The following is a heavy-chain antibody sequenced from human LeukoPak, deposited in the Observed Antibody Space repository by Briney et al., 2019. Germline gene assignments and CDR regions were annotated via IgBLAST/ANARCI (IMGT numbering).Heavy chain of an antibody. Sequence: SETLSLTCTVSGDSVSSTSYSWGWIRQPRGKGLECIGSIYDSGSTYDNPSLKSRVTISVDTSKNKLSLNLSSVPAADTAMYYCARAVIRASNGGSHYYYMDLWGKGTTVSVSS. CDR1: GDSVSSTSYS. J-gene: IGHJ6*03. CDR2: IYDSGST. V-gene: IGHV4-39*07. CDR3: ARAVIRASNGGSHYYYMDL. D-gene: IGHD5-18*01.